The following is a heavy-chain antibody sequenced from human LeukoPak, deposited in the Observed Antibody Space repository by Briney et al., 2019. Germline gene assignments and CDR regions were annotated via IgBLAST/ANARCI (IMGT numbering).Heavy chain of an antibody. CDR2: ISAYNGNT. V-gene: IGHV1-18*04. Sequence: ASVKVSCKASGYTFTGYYMHWVRQAPGQGLEWMGWISAYNGNTNYAQKLQGRVTMTTDTSTSTAYMELRSLRSDDTAVYYCARATPFDYWGQGTLVTVSS. CDR1: GYTFTGYY. CDR3: ARATPFDY. J-gene: IGHJ4*02.